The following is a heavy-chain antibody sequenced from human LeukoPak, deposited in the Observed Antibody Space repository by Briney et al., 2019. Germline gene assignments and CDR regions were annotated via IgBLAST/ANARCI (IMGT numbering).Heavy chain of an antibody. Sequence: SETLSLTCTVSGGSIVSYYWSWIRQPPGKGLEWIGYIYYTGSTNYNPSLKSRVTISVDTSKNQFSLKLSSVTAADTAVYYCARYLAAGYFDLWGCGTLVTVSS. CDR3: ARYLAAGYFDL. D-gene: IGHD6-25*01. CDR1: GGSIVSYY. J-gene: IGHJ2*01. CDR2: IYYTGST. V-gene: IGHV4-59*08.